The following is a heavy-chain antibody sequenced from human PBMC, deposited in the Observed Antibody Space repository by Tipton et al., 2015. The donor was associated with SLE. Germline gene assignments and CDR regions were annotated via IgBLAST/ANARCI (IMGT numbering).Heavy chain of an antibody. Sequence: TLSLTCIVSGGYISSDTYYWSWIRQPAGKGLEWIGRIYNTGSTNYNPSLKSRVSMSVDTSKNQFSLRLSSVTAADTAVYYCARDYFEGGLRVSAFNIWGQGTMVTVSS. V-gene: IGHV4-61*02. J-gene: IGHJ3*02. D-gene: IGHD2-21*01. CDR1: GGYISSDTYY. CDR2: IYNTGST. CDR3: ARDYFEGGLRVSAFNI.